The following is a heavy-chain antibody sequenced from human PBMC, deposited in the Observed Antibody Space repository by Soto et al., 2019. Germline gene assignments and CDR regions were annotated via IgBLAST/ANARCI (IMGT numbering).Heavy chain of an antibody. CDR2: IYYSGST. J-gene: IGHJ5*02. V-gene: IGHV4-31*03. D-gene: IGHD5-18*01. CDR3: AREAVDTAMVRLFDP. Sequence: QVQLQESGPGLVKPSQTLSLTCTVSGGSISSGGYYWSWIRQHPGKGLEWIGYIYYSGSTYYNPSLKSRVTISVDTSKNQFSLKLSSVTAADTAVYYCAREAVDTAMVRLFDPWGEGTLVTVSS. CDR1: GGSISSGGYY.